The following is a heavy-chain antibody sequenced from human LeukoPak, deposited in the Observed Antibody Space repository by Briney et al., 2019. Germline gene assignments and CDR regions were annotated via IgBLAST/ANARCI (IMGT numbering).Heavy chain of an antibody. V-gene: IGHV4-59*12. CDR1: GGSISSYY. D-gene: IGHD3-3*01. J-gene: IGHJ4*02. CDR2: IYYSGST. Sequence: SETLSLTCTVSGGSISSYYWSWIRQPPGKGLEWIGYIYYSGSTNYNPSLKSRVTISVDTSKNQFSLKLSSVTAADTAVYYCAGGHNSTSLRFLEWLPRWGQGTLVTVSS. CDR3: AGGHNSTSLRFLEWLPR.